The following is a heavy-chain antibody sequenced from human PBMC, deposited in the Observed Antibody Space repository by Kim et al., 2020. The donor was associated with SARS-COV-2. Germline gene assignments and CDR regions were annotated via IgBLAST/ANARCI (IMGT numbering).Heavy chain of an antibody. CDR1: GFTFSSYA. V-gene: IGHV3-30*04. Sequence: GGSLRLSCAASGFTFSSYAMHWVRQAPGKGLEWVAVISYDGSNKYYADSVKGRFTISRDNSKNTLYLQMNSLRAEDTAVYYCARVLYSSSWYGAFDIWG. J-gene: IGHJ3*02. CDR2: ISYDGSNK. CDR3: ARVLYSSSWYGAFDI. D-gene: IGHD6-13*01.